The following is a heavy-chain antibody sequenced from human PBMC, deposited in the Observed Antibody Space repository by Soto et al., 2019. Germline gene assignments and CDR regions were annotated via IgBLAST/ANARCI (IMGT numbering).Heavy chain of an antibody. CDR1: GVSISSSSYY. V-gene: IGHV4-39*01. J-gene: IGHJ4*02. CDR2: IYYSGST. D-gene: IGHD3-3*01. CDR3: ARGPLYDFWSGYWVYFDY. Sequence: SETLSLTCTVSGVSISSSSYYWGWIRQPPGKGLEWIGSIYYSGSTYYNPSLKSRVTISVDTSKNQFSLKLSSVTAADTAVYYCARGPLYDFWSGYWVYFDYWGQGTLVTVSS.